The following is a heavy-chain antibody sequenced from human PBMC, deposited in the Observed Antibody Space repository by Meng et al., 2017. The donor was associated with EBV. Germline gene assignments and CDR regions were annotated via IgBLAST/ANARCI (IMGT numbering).Heavy chain of an antibody. V-gene: IGHV1-69*01. CDR3: ASESGRGFTPDY. D-gene: IGHD3-10*01. CDR2: LIPKSDAP. CDR1: GGTFRSDA. Sequence: QVQWVQSGAEVKKPVSSVTVSCKTSGGTFRSDAVSWVRQAPGQGLEWMGGLIPKSDAPYYAQKFQDRVTIAADESTSTHYMDLSGLRSEDTAVYYCASESGRGFTPDYWGQGTLVTVSS. J-gene: IGHJ4*02.